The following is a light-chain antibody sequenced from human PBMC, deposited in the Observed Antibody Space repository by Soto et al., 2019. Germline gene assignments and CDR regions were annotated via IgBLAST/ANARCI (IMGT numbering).Light chain of an antibody. CDR2: DAS. Sequence: DIQMTQSPSSLSASVGDRVTITCQASQDISNYLNWYQQKPGKAPKLLIYDASNLETGVPSRFSGRGSGTDFTFTISSLQPEDIATYYGQQYDNRPPITFGQGTRLEIK. CDR1: QDISNY. CDR3: QQYDNRPPIT. V-gene: IGKV1-33*01. J-gene: IGKJ5*01.